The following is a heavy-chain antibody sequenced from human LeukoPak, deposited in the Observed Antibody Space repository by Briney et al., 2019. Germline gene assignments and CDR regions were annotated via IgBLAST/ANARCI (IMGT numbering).Heavy chain of an antibody. J-gene: IGHJ4*02. V-gene: IGHV1-18*01. Sequence: ASVKVSCEPSGYRFTSYGISWVRQAPGQGLEWMGWVNTYNGNTDYAQNFQGRVIMTTDTSTSTAYMELRSLKPDDTAVYYCARAIWFGESIPGYWGQGTLVTVSS. CDR3: ARAIWFGESIPGY. D-gene: IGHD3-10*01. CDR2: VNTYNGNT. CDR1: GYRFTSYG.